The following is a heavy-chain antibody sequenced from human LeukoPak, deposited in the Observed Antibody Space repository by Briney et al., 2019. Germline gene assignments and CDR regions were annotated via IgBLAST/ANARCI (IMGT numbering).Heavy chain of an antibody. V-gene: IGHV4-4*07. CDR2: IYTSGST. J-gene: IGHJ4*02. CDR3: ARDYYDSSRYLVFDY. CDR1: GGSISSYY. Sequence: TPSETLSLTCTVSGGSISSYYWSWIRQPAGKGLEWIGRIYTSGSTNYNPSLKSRVTMSVDTSKNQFSLKLSSVTAADTAVYYCARDYYDSSRYLVFDYWGQGTLVTVSS. D-gene: IGHD3-22*01.